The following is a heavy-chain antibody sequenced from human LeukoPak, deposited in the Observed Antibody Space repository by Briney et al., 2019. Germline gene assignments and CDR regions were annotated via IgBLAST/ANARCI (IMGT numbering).Heavy chain of an antibody. Sequence: PSETLSLTCTVSGGSLSSYYWSWIRQPPGKGLEWIGYIYYSGSTNYNPSLKSRVPISVDTSKNQFSLKLSSVTAADTAVYYCARENVQNREPPARGVGGAFDIWGQGTMVTVSS. CDR3: ARENVQNREPPARGVGGAFDI. V-gene: IGHV4-59*01. CDR1: GGSLSSYY. CDR2: IYYSGST. D-gene: IGHD1-26*01. J-gene: IGHJ3*02.